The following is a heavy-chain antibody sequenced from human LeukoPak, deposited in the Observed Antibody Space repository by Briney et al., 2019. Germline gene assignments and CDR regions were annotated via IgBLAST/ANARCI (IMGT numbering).Heavy chain of an antibody. CDR3: ARRFKQDVLGTTMGWFDP. D-gene: IGHD1-26*01. CDR1: GYPFTDYG. CDR2: ISAYNGNT. V-gene: IGHV1-18*01. J-gene: IGHJ5*02. Sequence: ASVKVSCKPSGYPFTDYGIGWVRQAPGQGPEWMGWISAYNGNTNYAQKIQGRVTMTTDPSTSTVYMELKSLRSDDTAVYYCARRFKQDVLGTTMGWFDPWGQGTLITVSS.